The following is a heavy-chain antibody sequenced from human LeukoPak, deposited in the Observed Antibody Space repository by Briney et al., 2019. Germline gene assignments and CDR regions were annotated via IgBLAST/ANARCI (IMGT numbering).Heavy chain of an antibody. CDR2: IYCGGIT. D-gene: IGHD4-17*01. Sequence: PSETLSLTCIVSGGSISSGDDYWSWIRQPPGKGLEWIGYIYCGGITYNNPSLKSRLTISVDTSKNQFSLKLTSVTAADTAVYYCAQRSTVTGDFQRWGQGTLVTVSS. J-gene: IGHJ1*01. CDR3: AQRSTVTGDFQR. CDR1: GGSISSGDDY. V-gene: IGHV4-30-4*01.